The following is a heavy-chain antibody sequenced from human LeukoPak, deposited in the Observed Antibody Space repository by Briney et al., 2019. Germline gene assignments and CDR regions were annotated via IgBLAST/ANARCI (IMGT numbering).Heavy chain of an antibody. D-gene: IGHD3-3*01. V-gene: IGHV4-4*02. Sequence: PSGTLSLTCAVSGGSISSSNWWSWVRQPPGKGLEWIGEIFHSGSTNYNPSLKSRVTISVDKSKNQFSLKLSSVTAADTAVYYCARDNPYVRSGYYRGFDYWGQGTLVTVSS. CDR3: ARDNPYVRSGYYRGFDY. CDR2: IFHSGST. J-gene: IGHJ4*02. CDR1: GGSISSSNW.